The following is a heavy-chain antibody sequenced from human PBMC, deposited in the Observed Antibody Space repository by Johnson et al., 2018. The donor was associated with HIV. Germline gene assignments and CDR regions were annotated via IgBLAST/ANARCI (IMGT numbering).Heavy chain of an antibody. J-gene: IGHJ3*02. V-gene: IGHV3-7*05. CDR2: IQQDGSET. CDR1: SRYW. D-gene: IGHD1-14*01. Sequence: SRYWMSWVRQAPGKGLEWVANIQQDGSETYYVDSVQGRCTISRDNPKNSLYLQMNSQRAEDTAVYYCARDYLTHDAFDIWGQGTMVTVSS. CDR3: ARDYLTHDAFDI.